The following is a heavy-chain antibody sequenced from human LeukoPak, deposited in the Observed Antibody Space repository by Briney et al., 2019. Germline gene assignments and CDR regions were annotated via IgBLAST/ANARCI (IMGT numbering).Heavy chain of an antibody. V-gene: IGHV3-53*04. CDR3: ARVDYGRGRAFDY. D-gene: IGHD4-17*01. Sequence: GGSLRLSCAASGFTVSSNYMSWARQAPGKGLEWVSVIYSGGSTYYADSVKGRFTISRHNSKNTLYLQMNSLRAEDTAVYYCARVDYGRGRAFDYWGQGTLVTVSS. J-gene: IGHJ4*02. CDR1: GFTVSSNY. CDR2: IYSGGST.